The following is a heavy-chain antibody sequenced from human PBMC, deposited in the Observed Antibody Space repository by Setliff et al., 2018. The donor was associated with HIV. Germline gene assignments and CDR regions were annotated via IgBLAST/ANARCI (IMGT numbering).Heavy chain of an antibody. CDR1: GYTFKTYG. D-gene: IGHD3-22*01. V-gene: IGHV1-8*02. CDR3: ARGSEDYYDSSGYGF. J-gene: IGHJ4*02. CDR2: ISPYNGHT. Sequence: ASVKVSCKASGYTFKTYGISWVRQAPGHGLEWMGWISPYNGHTKYAEKFQGRVTMTRNTSISTAYMELSSLRSEDTAVYYCARGSEDYYDSSGYGFWGQGTLVTVSS.